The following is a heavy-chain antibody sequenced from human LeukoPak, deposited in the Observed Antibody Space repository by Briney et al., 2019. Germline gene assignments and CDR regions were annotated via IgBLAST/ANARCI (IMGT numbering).Heavy chain of an antibody. V-gene: IGHV3-53*01. D-gene: IGHD6-19*01. J-gene: IGHJ4*02. Sequence: GGSLRLSCAASGFTVSSNYMGWVRQAPGKGLEWVSVIYSGGSTYYADSVKGRFTISRDNSKNTLYLQMNSLRAEDTAVYYCARGVGSGWSPFDYWGQGTLVTVSS. CDR2: IYSGGST. CDR1: GFTVSSNY. CDR3: ARGVGSGWSPFDY.